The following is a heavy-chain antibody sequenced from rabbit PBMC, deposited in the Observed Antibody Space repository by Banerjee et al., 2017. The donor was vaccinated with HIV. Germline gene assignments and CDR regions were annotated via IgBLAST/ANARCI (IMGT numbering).Heavy chain of an antibody. V-gene: IGHV1S45*01. D-gene: IGHD6-1*01. CDR3: ARGYAYGYPGYAYGTSYFNL. J-gene: IGHJ4*01. CDR1: GFSFSSSYW. Sequence: QEQLEESGGDLVKPEGSLTLTCTASGFSFSSSYWICWVRQAPGKGLEWIACIYVGNNGNTYYASWAKGRFSFSKTSSTTVTLQMTSLTAADTATYFCARGYAYGYPGYAYGTSYFNLWGPGTLVTVS. CDR2: IYVGNNGNT.